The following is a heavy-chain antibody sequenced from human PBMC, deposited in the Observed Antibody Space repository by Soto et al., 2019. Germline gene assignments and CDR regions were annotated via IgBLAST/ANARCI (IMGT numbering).Heavy chain of an antibody. J-gene: IGHJ3*02. CDR2: IYYSGST. V-gene: IGHV4-31*03. CDR3: AACGNSNYGGAFDI. Sequence: SETLSLTCTVSGGSISSGGYFWSWIRQRPGKGLEWIGYIYYSGSTDYNPSLGSRVTISLDTSKKQFPLKLNSVTAADTAVYYCAACGNSNYGGAFDIWGQGKMVTVSS. D-gene: IGHD4-17*01. CDR1: GGSISSGGYF.